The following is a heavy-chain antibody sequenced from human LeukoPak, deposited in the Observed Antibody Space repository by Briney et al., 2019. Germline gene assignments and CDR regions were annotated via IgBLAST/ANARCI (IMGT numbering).Heavy chain of an antibody. CDR3: ARRHCSTTSCYYGWFDP. V-gene: IGHV1-69*13. D-gene: IGHD2-2*01. J-gene: IGHJ5*02. CDR2: IIPILDTA. CDR1: GYTLTELS. Sequence: ASVKVSCKVSGYTLTELSMHWVRQAPGQGLEWMGGIIPILDTATYAQKFQGRVTITADESTSTAYMELSSLRSEDTAVYYCARRHCSTTSCYYGWFDPWGQGTLVTVSS.